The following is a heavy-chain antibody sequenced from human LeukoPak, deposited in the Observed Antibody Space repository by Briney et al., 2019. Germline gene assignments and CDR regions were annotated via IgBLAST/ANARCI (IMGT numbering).Heavy chain of an antibody. CDR3: ARTGDYFDY. J-gene: IGHJ4*02. V-gene: IGHV4-59*08. CDR2: IYYSGST. D-gene: IGHD1-14*01. CDR1: GGSISSYY. Sequence: PETLSLTCTVSGGSISSYYWSWIRQPPGKGLEWIGYIYYSGSTNYNPSLKSRVTISVDTSKNQFSLKLSSVTAADTAVYYCARTGDYFDYWGQGTLVTVSS.